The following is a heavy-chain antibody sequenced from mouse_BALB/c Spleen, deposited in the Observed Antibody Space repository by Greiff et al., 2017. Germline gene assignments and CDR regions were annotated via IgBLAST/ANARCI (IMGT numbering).Heavy chain of an antibody. CDR2: ISYSGST. CDR3: ARRKWLRAMDY. CDR1: GYSITSDYA. V-gene: IGHV3-2*02. Sequence: EVQLQQSGPGLVKPSQSLSLTCTVTGYSITSDYAWNWIRQFPGNKLEWMGYISYSGSTSYNPSLKSRISITRDTSKNQFFLQLNSVTTEDTATYYCARRKWLRAMDYWGQGTSVTVSS. D-gene: IGHD2-2*01. J-gene: IGHJ4*01.